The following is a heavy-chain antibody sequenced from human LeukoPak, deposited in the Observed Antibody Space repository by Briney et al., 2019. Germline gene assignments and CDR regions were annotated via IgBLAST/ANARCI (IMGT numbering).Heavy chain of an antibody. CDR3: ARGGVDYYGSGTYYLMYYFDY. CDR2: ISGIATST. J-gene: IGHJ4*02. V-gene: IGHV3-23*01. D-gene: IGHD3-10*01. CDR1: GFTFSSYW. Sequence: GGSLRLSCAASGFTFSSYWMNWVRQAPGKGLEWVSGISGIATSTYYADSVKGRFTISRDNFKNTLFLQMNSLRAEDTAVYFCARGGVDYYGSGTYYLMYYFDYWGQGALVTVSS.